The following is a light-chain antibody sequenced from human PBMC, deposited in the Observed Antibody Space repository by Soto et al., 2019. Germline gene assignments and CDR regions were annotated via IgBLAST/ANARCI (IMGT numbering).Light chain of an antibody. Sequence: QSVLNQPASVSGSPGQSITISCTGTSSDVGGFNYVSWYQQHPGKAPNLMIYDVTNRPSGVSFRFSGSKSGNTASLTISGLQAEDEADYYCNSYTSSSTYVFGTGTKVTVL. CDR2: DVT. CDR3: NSYTSSSTYV. J-gene: IGLJ1*01. V-gene: IGLV2-14*03. CDR1: SSDVGGFNY.